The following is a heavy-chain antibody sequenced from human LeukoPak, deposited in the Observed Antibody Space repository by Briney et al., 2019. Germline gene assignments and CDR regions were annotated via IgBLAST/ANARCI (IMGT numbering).Heavy chain of an antibody. V-gene: IGHV6-1*01. CDR1: GDSVSSNSAA. D-gene: IGHD4-17*01. Sequence: SQTLSLSCAISGDSVSSNSAAWTWIRQSPSRGLEWLGRTYYRSKWYNDYEVSVQSRITINPDTSKNQFSLQLNSVTPEDTAVYYCARGRVTTIANYYYYYIDVWGKGTTVTVSS. CDR2: TYYRSKWYN. J-gene: IGHJ6*03. CDR3: ARGRVTTIANYYYYYIDV.